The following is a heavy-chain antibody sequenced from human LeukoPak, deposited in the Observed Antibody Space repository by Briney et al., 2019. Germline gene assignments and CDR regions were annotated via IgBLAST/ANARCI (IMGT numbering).Heavy chain of an antibody. Sequence: ASVKVSCKASGYTFTSNYIHWVRQAPGQGLEWMGMIYPRDGSTSYAQKFQGRVTVTRDTSTSTVHMELSGLRSEDTAVYYCARAPEEGGTLQGFEYFQHWGQGTLVTVSS. J-gene: IGHJ1*01. CDR2: IYPRDGST. CDR3: ARAPEEGGTLQGFEYFQH. D-gene: IGHD1-1*01. V-gene: IGHV1-46*01. CDR1: GYTFTSNY.